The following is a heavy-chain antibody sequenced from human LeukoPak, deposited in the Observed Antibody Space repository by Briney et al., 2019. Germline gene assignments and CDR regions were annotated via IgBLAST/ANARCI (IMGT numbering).Heavy chain of an antibody. Sequence: QTGGSLRLSCAASGFTFSNYGMSWVRQAPGKGLEWISGISGGGGNTYYADSVKGRFTISRDNSKNTLYLQMNSLRAEDTAVYYCAKCDSPVAGDHFDYWGQGTLVTVSS. J-gene: IGHJ4*02. CDR3: AKCDSPVAGDHFDY. CDR2: ISGGGGNT. CDR1: GFTFSNYG. D-gene: IGHD6-19*01. V-gene: IGHV3-23*01.